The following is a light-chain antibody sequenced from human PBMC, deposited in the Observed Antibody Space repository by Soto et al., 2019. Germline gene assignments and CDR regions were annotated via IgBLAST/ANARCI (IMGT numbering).Light chain of an antibody. J-gene: IGLJ2*01. Sequence: QLVLTQSPSASASLGASVKLTCTLSSGHSNYAIAWHQQQSEKGPRYLMKLNSDGSHSKGDGIPDRFSGSSSGAERYLTISSIQSEDEAYYYCQTWGSGIVVFGGGTKLTVL. CDR1: SGHSNYA. V-gene: IGLV4-69*01. CDR2: LNSDGSH. CDR3: QTWGSGIVV.